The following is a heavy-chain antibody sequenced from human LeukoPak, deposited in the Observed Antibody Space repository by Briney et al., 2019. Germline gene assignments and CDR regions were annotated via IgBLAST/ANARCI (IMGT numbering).Heavy chain of an antibody. CDR2: ISYDGSNK. CDR1: GFTFSSYA. V-gene: IGHV3-30-3*01. Sequence: SGGSLRLSCAASGFTFSSYAMHWVRQAPGKGLEWVAVISYDGSNKYYADSVKGRFTISRDNSKNTLYLQMNSLRAEDTAVYYCARERANYFDYWGQGTLVTVSS. CDR3: ARERANYFDY. J-gene: IGHJ4*02. D-gene: IGHD5-12*01.